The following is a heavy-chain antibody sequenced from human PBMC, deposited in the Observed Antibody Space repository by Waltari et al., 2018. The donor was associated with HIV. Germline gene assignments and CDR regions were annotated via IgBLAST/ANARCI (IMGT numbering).Heavy chain of an antibody. CDR2: ISRDARKK. Sequence: QVQLVESGGGVVQPGRSLRLSCAACGFTFSNYAIDWVRQAPSNGRGGTHDISRDARKKTCADSVKRRYTITRDKSKNSLFLQMNILRVEDTGVYYCARDLARPYSCGYYYSDWWGQGTLDTVSS. V-gene: IGHV3-30*01. CDR1: GFTFSNYA. CDR3: ARDLARPYSCGYYYSDW. J-gene: IGHJ4*02. D-gene: IGHD6-19*01.